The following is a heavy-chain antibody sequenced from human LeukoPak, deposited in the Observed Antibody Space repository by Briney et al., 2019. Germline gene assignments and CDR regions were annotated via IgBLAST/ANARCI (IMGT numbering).Heavy chain of an antibody. J-gene: IGHJ4*02. CDR1: GYTFTSYD. Sequence: GASVKVSCKASGYTFTSYDINWMRQATGQGLEWMGWMNPNSGNTGYAQKFQGRVTMTRNTSISTAYMELSSLRSEDTAVYYCARGYGVRGVIIRPIGYWGQGTLVTVSS. V-gene: IGHV1-8*01. CDR3: ARGYGVRGVIIRPIGY. D-gene: IGHD3-10*01. CDR2: MNPNSGNT.